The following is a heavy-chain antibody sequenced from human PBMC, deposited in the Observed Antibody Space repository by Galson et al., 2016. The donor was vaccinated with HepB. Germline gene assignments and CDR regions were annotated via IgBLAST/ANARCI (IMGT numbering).Heavy chain of an antibody. CDR3: AGEWGHYGSGSYYSN. J-gene: IGHJ4*02. Sequence: SLRLSCAASGFTFSYYAMHWVRQAPGKGLEWVALISYDGSNKYYADSVKGRFTISRDNSKNTLYLQMNSLRAEDTALYYCAGEWGHYGSGSYYSNWGQGTLVTVSA. CDR1: GFTFSYYA. V-gene: IGHV3-30-3*01. CDR2: ISYDGSNK. D-gene: IGHD3-10*01.